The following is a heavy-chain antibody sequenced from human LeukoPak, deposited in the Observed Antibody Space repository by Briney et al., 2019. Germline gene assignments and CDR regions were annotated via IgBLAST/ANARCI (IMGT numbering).Heavy chain of an antibody. D-gene: IGHD3-10*01. Sequence: PSETLSLTCAVSRGSISSNNWWRWVRQPPGKRLEWIAEIYHSGSTNYNPSLKSRVTISVDKSKNQSSLKLNSVTAADTAMYYCARDSYYFGSGSDNTPYNWFDPWGQGTLVTVSS. CDR2: IYHSGST. V-gene: IGHV4-4*02. CDR1: RGSISSNNW. J-gene: IGHJ5*02. CDR3: ARDSYYFGSGSDNTPYNWFDP.